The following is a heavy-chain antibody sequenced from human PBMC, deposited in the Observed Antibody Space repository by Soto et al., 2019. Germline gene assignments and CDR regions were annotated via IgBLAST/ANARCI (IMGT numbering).Heavy chain of an antibody. J-gene: IGHJ4*02. CDR1: GLTFSTYA. CDR2: ISSDGTNK. D-gene: IGHD3-22*01. V-gene: IGHV3-30-3*01. Sequence: PGGSLRLSCAASGLTFSTYALRWVRQAPGKGLEWVALISSDGTNKYYADSVKGRFTISRDNSKNTLYLQMKSLRAEDSAVYYCASPGGYYYDSSVDYWGQGTLVTVSS. CDR3: ASPGGYYYDSSVDY.